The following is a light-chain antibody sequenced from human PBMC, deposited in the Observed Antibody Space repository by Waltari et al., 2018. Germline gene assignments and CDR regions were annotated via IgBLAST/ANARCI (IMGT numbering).Light chain of an antibody. CDR2: VNSDGSH. CDR1: SGHSSNV. V-gene: IGLV4-69*01. Sequence: QLVLTQSPSASSSLGASVKLTCTLSSGHSSNVIAWLQQQPEKGPRYLMKVNSDGSHNKGDELPDRFSGSSSGADRYLTISSLQSEDEADYYCQTGGHGTWVFGGGTKLTVL. CDR3: QTGGHGTWV. J-gene: IGLJ3*02.